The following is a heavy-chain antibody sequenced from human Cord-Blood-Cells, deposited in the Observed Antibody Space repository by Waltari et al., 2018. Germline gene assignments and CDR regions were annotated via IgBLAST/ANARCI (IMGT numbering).Heavy chain of an antibody. V-gene: IGHV4-38-2*01. Sequence: QVQLQESGPGLVKPSETLSLTCAVPGYSISSGYSWGWLRQPPGKGLEWIGSIYHSGSTYYNPSLKSRVTISVDTSKNQFSLKLSSVTAADTAVYYCARLIAAAGTIDYWGQGTLVTVSS. CDR2: IYHSGST. CDR3: ARLIAAAGTIDY. J-gene: IGHJ4*02. D-gene: IGHD6-13*01. CDR1: GYSISSGYS.